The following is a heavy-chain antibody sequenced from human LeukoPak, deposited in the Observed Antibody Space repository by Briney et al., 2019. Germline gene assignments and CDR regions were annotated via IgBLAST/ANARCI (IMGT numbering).Heavy chain of an antibody. D-gene: IGHD3-22*01. J-gene: IGHJ3*01. CDR1: GGSISSTGYC. Sequence: SETLSLTCAVSGGSISSTGYCWAWIRQPPGKGLEWIGTIYYSGCTYHNTSLKSRITMSVDTSRNQFSLKLSSVDAADTAVYYCAKAGVRYFDSSGLYAFDFWGQGTTVTVSS. CDR3: AKAGVRYFDSSGLYAFDF. V-gene: IGHV4-39*01. CDR2: IYYSGCT.